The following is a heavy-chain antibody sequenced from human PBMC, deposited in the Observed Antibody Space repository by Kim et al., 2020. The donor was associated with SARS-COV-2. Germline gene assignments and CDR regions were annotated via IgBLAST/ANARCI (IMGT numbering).Heavy chain of an antibody. J-gene: IGHJ5*02. Sequence: SVKVSCKASGGTFSSYAISWVRQAPGQGLEWMGRIIPILGIANYAQKFQGRVTITADKSTSTAYMELSSLRSEDTAVYYCARERGDIVVVPAAISVWFDPWGQGTLVTVSS. V-gene: IGHV1-69*04. CDR3: ARERGDIVVVPAAISVWFDP. CDR1: GGTFSSYA. D-gene: IGHD2-2*02. CDR2: IIPILGIA.